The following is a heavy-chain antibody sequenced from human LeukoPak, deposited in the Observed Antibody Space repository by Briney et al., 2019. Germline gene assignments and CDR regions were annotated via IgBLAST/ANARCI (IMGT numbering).Heavy chain of an antibody. J-gene: IGHJ4*02. CDR1: GGSISSYY. CDR2: IYTSGST. Sequence: SETLSLTSTVSGGSISSYYWSSLPQPAGKGLEWIGRIYTSGSTNYNPALKSRVTMSVDASKNQFSLELSSGTAADTAVYYCAREDDYYDSSGYYRYWGQGTLVTVSS. D-gene: IGHD3-22*01. CDR3: AREDDYYDSSGYYRY. V-gene: IGHV4-4*07.